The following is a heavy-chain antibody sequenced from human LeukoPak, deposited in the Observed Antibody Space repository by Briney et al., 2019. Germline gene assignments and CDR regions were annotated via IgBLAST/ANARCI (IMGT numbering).Heavy chain of an antibody. Sequence: GGSLRLSCAASGFTFSNYAMSWVRQAPGKGLEWVSGISGSGGNTYYADSVKGRFTISRDNAKNSLYLQMNSLRAEDTAVYYCARDRGPQDFDYWGQGTLVTVSS. CDR3: ARDRGPQDFDY. CDR1: GFTFSNYA. J-gene: IGHJ4*02. D-gene: IGHD3-10*01. CDR2: ISGSGGNT. V-gene: IGHV3-23*01.